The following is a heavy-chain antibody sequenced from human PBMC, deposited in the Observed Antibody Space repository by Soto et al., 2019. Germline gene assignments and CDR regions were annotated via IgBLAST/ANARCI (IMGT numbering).Heavy chain of an antibody. CDR3: ARGRYCLTGRCFPNWFDS. V-gene: IGHV4-30-4*01. J-gene: IGHJ5*01. D-gene: IGHD2-15*01. Sequence: SETLSLTCSVSGDSISSVDYFWAWIRQPPGQALEYIGYIYKSATTYYNPSFESRVAISLDTSKSQFSLNVTSMTAADTAVYFCARGRYCLTGRCFPNWFDSWGQGTLVTVYS. CDR1: GDSISSVDYF. CDR2: IYKSATT.